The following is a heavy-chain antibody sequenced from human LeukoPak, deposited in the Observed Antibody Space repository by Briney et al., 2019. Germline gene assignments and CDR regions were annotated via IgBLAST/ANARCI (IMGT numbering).Heavy chain of an antibody. J-gene: IGHJ4*02. CDR2: ISSSGSTI. D-gene: IGHD2-21*02. V-gene: IGHV3-48*03. CDR1: GFTFSSYE. CDR3: ARDSRLLSDFDY. Sequence: GALRLSCAASGFTFSSYEMNWVRQAPRKGREWVSYISSSGSTIYKADSVKGRFTISRDNAKNSLYLQMNSLRAEDTAVYYCARDSRLLSDFDYWGQGTLVTVSS.